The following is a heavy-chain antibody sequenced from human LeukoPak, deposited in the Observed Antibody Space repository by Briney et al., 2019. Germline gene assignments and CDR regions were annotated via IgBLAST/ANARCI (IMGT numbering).Heavy chain of an antibody. J-gene: IGHJ3*01. V-gene: IGHV5-51*01. CDR2: IYPGDSGP. D-gene: IGHD1-26*01. CDR1: GYSFTSSG. CDR3: GMSGDRVPLQDDVFDV. Sequence: GESLKISCKVSGYSFTSSGIGWVRQMPGKGLEWMGIIYPGDSGPTYSPSFQGRVTISVDKSINTAYLQWSSLQASDTAMYYCGMSGDRVPLQDDVFDVWGQGTMVTVST.